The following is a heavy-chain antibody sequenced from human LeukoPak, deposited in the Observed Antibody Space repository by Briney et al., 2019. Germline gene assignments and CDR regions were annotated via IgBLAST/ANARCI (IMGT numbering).Heavy chain of an antibody. CDR3: ARRSSALDAFDI. Sequence: ASVKVSCKASGGTFSSYTISWVRQAPGQGLEWMGRIIPILGIANYAQKIQGRVTITADKSTSTAYMELSSLRSEDTAVYYCARRSSALDAFDIWGQGTMVTVSS. D-gene: IGHD6-25*01. CDR1: GGTFSSYT. V-gene: IGHV1-69*02. CDR2: IIPILGIA. J-gene: IGHJ3*02.